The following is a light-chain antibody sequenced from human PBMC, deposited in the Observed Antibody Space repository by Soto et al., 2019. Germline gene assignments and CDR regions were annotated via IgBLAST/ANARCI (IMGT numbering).Light chain of an antibody. V-gene: IGLV2-23*01. CDR1: SSYVGSYNL. Sequence: QSVLTQPASVSGSPGQSITISCTGTSSYVGSYNLVSWYQQHPGKAPKLIIYEDSKRPSGVSNRFSGSKSGNTASLTISGLQTEDEADYYCCSYADSSTYVFGNGTKVTVL. J-gene: IGLJ1*01. CDR2: EDS. CDR3: CSYADSSTYV.